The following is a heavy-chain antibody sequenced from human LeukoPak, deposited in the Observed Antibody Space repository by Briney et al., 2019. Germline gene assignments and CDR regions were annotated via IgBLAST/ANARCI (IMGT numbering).Heavy chain of an antibody. D-gene: IGHD1-26*01. J-gene: IGHJ5*02. Sequence: SETLSLTCTVSGGPISSSGFYWGWIRQPPGKGLEWIGSIYYSGSTYYNPSLKSRVTISIDTSKNQFSLNLSSGTAADTAVYYWARHEYSGSYYGLSWFDPWGQGTLVTVSS. CDR3: ARHEYSGSYYGLSWFDP. CDR2: IYYSGST. CDR1: GGPISSSGFY. V-gene: IGHV4-39*01.